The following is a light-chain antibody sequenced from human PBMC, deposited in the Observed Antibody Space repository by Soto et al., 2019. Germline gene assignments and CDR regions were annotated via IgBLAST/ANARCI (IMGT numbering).Light chain of an antibody. J-gene: IGKJ3*01. V-gene: IGKV3-15*01. CDR2: AAS. Sequence: EIVVTQSPGILSVSPGDRATLSCRASQSVSTNLAWYQQKPGQAPTLLIYAASTRATGIPARFTGSGSGTDLTLIISSLQSEDFAVYYCQEYSKWPLFTFGPGTRVDIK. CDR3: QEYSKWPLFT. CDR1: QSVSTN.